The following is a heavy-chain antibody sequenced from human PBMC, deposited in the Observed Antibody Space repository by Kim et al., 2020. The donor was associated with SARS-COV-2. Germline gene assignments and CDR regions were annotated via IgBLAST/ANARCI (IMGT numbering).Heavy chain of an antibody. Sequence: GGSLRLSCAASGFTFSSYGMHWVRQAPGKGLEWVAVISYDGSNKYYADSVKGRFTISRDNSKNTLYLQMNSLRAEDTAVYYCAKMLGARVHSPFTFDYWGQGTLVTVSS. CDR2: ISYDGSNK. D-gene: IGHD3-10*02. V-gene: IGHV3-30*18. CDR3: AKMLGARVHSPFTFDY. J-gene: IGHJ4*02. CDR1: GFTFSSYG.